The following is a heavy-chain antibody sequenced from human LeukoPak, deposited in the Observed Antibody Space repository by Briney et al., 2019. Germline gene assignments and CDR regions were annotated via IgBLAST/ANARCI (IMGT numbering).Heavy chain of an antibody. V-gene: IGHV3-7*01. Sequence: GGSLRLSCAASGFVFTNYWMSWIRQAPGKGLEWVANIKQDGSEKYYVDSVKGRFTISRDNAKNSLYLQMNSLRAEDTAVYYCARASGITMVRGVISYWGQGTLVTVSS. CDR2: IKQDGSEK. J-gene: IGHJ4*02. CDR1: GFVFTNYW. D-gene: IGHD3-10*01. CDR3: ARASGITMVRGVISY.